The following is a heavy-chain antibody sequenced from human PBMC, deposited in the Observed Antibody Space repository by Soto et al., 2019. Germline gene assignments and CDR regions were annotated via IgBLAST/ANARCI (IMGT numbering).Heavy chain of an antibody. D-gene: IGHD3-3*01. Sequence: QLQLQESGPGLVKPSETLSLTCTVSGGSISSSSYYWGWIRQPPGKGLEWIGSIYYSGSTYYNPSLKSRVTISVDTSKNQFSLKLSSVTAADTAVYYCARHTRGRIFGVVITPPASWGQGTLVTVSS. J-gene: IGHJ4*02. CDR1: GGSISSSSYY. CDR3: ARHTRGRIFGVVITPPAS. V-gene: IGHV4-39*01. CDR2: IYYSGST.